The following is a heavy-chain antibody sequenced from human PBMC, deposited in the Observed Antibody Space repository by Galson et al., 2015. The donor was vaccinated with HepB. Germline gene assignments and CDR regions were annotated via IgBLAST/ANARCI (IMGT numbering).Heavy chain of an antibody. J-gene: IGHJ4*02. CDR2: IIPILGIA. CDR1: GGTFSSYT. CDR3: ARVGGYGSGSYDY. V-gene: IGHV1-69*02. D-gene: IGHD3-10*01. Sequence: SVKVSCKASGGTFSSYTISWVRQAPGQGLEWMGRIIPILGIANYAQKLQGRVTMTTDTSTSTAYMELRSLRSDDTAVYYCARVGGYGSGSYDYWGQGTLVTVSS.